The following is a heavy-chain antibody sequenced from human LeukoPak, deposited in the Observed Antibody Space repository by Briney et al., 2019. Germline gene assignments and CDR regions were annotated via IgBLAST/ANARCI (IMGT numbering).Heavy chain of an antibody. V-gene: IGHV1-18*04. CDR2: ISAYNGNT. Sequence: ASVKVSCKASGYTFTSYYMHWVRQAPGQGLEWMGWISAYNGNTNYAQKLQGRVTMTTDTSTSTAYMELRSLRSDDTAVYYCARDSTQGDFDYWGQGTLVTVSS. CDR3: ARDSTQGDFDY. CDR1: GYTFTSYY. J-gene: IGHJ4*02.